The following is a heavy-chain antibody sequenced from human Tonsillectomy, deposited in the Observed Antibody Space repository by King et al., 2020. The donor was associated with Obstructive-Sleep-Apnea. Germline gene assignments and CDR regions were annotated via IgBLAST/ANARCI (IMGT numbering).Heavy chain of an antibody. D-gene: IGHD3-16*01. V-gene: IGHV3-49*03. J-gene: IGHJ6*02. CDR3: TRDRSVLMSVWGTSHNYYNYYGMDV. Sequence: VQLVESGGDLVQPGRSLRLSCTASGFTFGDYAMSWFRQAPGKGLEWVGFIRTKPYGGTTDYAASVKGRFTISRDESKSIAYLQMNSLKTEYTAVYYCTRDRSVLMSVWGTSHNYYNYYGMDVWGQGTTLTVSS. CDR2: IRTKPYGGTT. CDR1: GFTFGDYA.